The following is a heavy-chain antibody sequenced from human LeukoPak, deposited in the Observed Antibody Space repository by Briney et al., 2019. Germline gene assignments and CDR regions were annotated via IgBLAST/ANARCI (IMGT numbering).Heavy chain of an antibody. J-gene: IGHJ4*02. CDR2: INPNGGGT. CDR3: ARRGGCISTSCNLDY. CDR1: GYTFTSYY. Sequence: APVKVSCKTSGYTFTSYYMHWMRQAPGQGLEWVGMINPNGGGTSSAQKFQGRVTMTRDTSTSTVYMDLSSLRSEDTAKYYCARRGGCISTSCNLDYWGQGTLVTVSS. D-gene: IGHD2-2*01. V-gene: IGHV1-46*03.